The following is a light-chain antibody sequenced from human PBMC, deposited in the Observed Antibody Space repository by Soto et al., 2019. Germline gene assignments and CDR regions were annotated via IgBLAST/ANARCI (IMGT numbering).Light chain of an antibody. V-gene: IGKV1-39*01. Sequence: DIQMTQSPSSLSASVGDRVTITCRASQSISSYLNWYQQKPGKAPNLLIYAASNLQSGVPSRFSGSGSGTDFTLTISSLQPEDFATYYCQQSLSFPPYTFGQGTKLEIK. J-gene: IGKJ2*01. CDR1: QSISSY. CDR3: QQSLSFPPYT. CDR2: AAS.